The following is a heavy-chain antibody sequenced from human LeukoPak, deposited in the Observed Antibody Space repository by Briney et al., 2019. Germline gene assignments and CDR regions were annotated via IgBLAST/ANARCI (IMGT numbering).Heavy chain of an antibody. D-gene: IGHD3-10*01. CDR3: ARDERHNYYGSGSYSAFDY. CDR1: GFTVSSNY. Sequence: QAGGSLRLSCAASGFTVSSNYMSWVRQAPGKGLEWVSVISIGGSTYYADSVKGRFTISRDNSKNTLYLQMNSLRAEDTAVYDCARDERHNYYGSGSYSAFDYWGQGTLVTVSS. J-gene: IGHJ4*02. V-gene: IGHV3-53*01. CDR2: ISIGGST.